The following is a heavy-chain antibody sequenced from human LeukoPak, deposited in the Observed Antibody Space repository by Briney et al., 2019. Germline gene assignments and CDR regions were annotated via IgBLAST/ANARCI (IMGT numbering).Heavy chain of an antibody. Sequence: KPSETLSLTCTVSGHSISSDYYWGWIRQPPGKGLEWIGSIYHSGGTHYNPSLKTRVTISVDTSKNQFSLNLSSVTAADTAVYYCASAIRDFRGAATIYYYFYYMDVWGKGTTVTVSS. V-gene: IGHV4-38-2*02. D-gene: IGHD3-3*01. CDR3: ASAIRDFRGAATIYYYFYYMDV. CDR1: GHSISSDYY. J-gene: IGHJ6*03. CDR2: IYHSGGT.